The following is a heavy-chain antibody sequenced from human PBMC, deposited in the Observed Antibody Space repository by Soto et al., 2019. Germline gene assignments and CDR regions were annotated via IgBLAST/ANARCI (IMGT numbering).Heavy chain of an antibody. CDR3: AKDHKSFGWGGQPSKGTDF. Sequence: GGSLKLSCAASGLTFSSYAMSWFGQAPGKGLEWVSAISGSGGSTYYADSVKGRFTISRDDSKNTLYLQMNSLRAEDTAVYYCAKDHKSFGWGGQPSKGTDFWGKTPT. CDR2: ISGSGGST. D-gene: IGHD3-9*01. J-gene: IGHJ6*04. V-gene: IGHV3-23*01. CDR1: GLTFSSYA.